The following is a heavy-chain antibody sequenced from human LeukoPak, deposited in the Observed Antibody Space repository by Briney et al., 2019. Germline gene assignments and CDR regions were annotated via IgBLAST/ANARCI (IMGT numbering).Heavy chain of an antibody. CDR3: ARDFSQGRVYYYYGMDV. V-gene: IGHV3-30*04. J-gene: IGHJ6*02. Sequence: GGSLRLSCAASGFTFSSYAMHWVRQAPGKGLEWVAAISYDGSNKYYADSVKGRFTISRDNSKNTLYLQMNSLRAEDTALYYCARDFSQGRVYYYYGMDVWGQGTTVTVSS. CDR2: ISYDGSNK. CDR1: GFTFSSYA. D-gene: IGHD1-26*01.